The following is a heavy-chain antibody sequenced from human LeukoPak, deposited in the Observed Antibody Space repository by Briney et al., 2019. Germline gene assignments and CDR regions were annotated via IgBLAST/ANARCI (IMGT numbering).Heavy chain of an antibody. CDR2: IKHDGSDA. Sequence: GGSLRLSCAASGFPFSSYWMTWVRQTPGKGLEWVANIKHDGSDAYYADSVSGRLTVSRDNAKNSLYLQMNSLRAEDTAVYYCVKGGLVHILDHWSQGALVTVSP. D-gene: IGHD2-21*01. CDR1: GFPFSSYW. V-gene: IGHV3-7*01. CDR3: VKGGLVHILDH. J-gene: IGHJ4*02.